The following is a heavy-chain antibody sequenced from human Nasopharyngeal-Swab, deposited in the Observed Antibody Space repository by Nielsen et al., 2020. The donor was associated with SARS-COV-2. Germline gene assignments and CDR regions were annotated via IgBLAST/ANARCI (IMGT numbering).Heavy chain of an antibody. Sequence: SDTLSLTCAVSGDSISTGRYSWDWIRQPPGKGLAWIGSIYYSGTTYYNPSLKSRVTISVDTSKNQFSLKLNSATAADTAVYYCARWSSWYNWLDPWGQGTQVIVSS. CDR2: IYYSGTT. CDR3: ARWSSWYNWLDP. V-gene: IGHV4-39*01. CDR1: GDSISTGRYS. J-gene: IGHJ5*02. D-gene: IGHD6-13*01.